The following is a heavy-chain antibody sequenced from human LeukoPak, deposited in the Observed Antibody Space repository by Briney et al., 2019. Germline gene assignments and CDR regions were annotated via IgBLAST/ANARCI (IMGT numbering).Heavy chain of an antibody. J-gene: IGHJ4*02. D-gene: IGHD3-22*01. CDR3: AKGSTDYDSSNYYLGY. Sequence: GGSLRLSCAASGLTFDEYTMHWVRQGPGKGLEWVSLIGWDGSSTSYADSMKGRFTISRDNSKNSLYLQMNSLRTEDTALYYCAKGSTDYDSSNYYLGYWGQGTLVTVSS. V-gene: IGHV3-43*01. CDR1: GLTFDEYT. CDR2: IGWDGSST.